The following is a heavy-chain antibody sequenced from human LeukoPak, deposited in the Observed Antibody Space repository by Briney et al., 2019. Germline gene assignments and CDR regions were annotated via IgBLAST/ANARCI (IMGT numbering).Heavy chain of an antibody. CDR1: GYSISSGYY. Sequence: KTSETLSLTCAVSGYSISSGYYWGWIRQPPGKGLEWIGSIYHSGSTYYNPSLKSRVTISVDTSKNQFSLKLSSVTAADTAVYYRARHEDAFDIWGQGTMVTVSS. CDR2: IYHSGST. V-gene: IGHV4-38-2*01. J-gene: IGHJ3*02. CDR3: ARHEDAFDI.